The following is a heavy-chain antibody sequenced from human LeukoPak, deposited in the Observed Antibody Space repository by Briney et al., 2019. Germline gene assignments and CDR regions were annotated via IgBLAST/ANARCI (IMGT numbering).Heavy chain of an antibody. CDR2: INPSGGST. Sequence: ASVKVSCKASGYTFTSYYIHWVRQAPGHGLEWMGIINPSGGSTSYEQKFQGRVTMTRDTSTSIVYMDLSSLRSEDTAVYYCARGMGYFDTGMGKYNYYGMDVWGQGTTVTVSS. D-gene: IGHD5-18*01. V-gene: IGHV1-46*01. CDR3: ARGMGYFDTGMGKYNYYGMDV. CDR1: GYTFTSYY. J-gene: IGHJ6*02.